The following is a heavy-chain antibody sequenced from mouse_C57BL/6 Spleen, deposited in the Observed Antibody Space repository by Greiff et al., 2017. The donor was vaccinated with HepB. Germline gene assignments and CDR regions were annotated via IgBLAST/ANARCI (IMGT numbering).Heavy chain of an antibody. Sequence: VHLVESGAELVKPGASVKLSCKASGYTFTEYSIHWVKQRSGQGLEWIGWFYPGSGSIKYNEKFKDKATLTADKSSSTAYMELSSLTSEDSAVYFCARHAKPYGRHSYYAMDYWGQGTSVTVAS. CDR2: FYPGSGSI. D-gene: IGHD1-1*01. V-gene: IGHV1-62-2*01. CDR1: GYTFTEYS. J-gene: IGHJ4*01. CDR3: ARHAKPYGRHSYYAMDY.